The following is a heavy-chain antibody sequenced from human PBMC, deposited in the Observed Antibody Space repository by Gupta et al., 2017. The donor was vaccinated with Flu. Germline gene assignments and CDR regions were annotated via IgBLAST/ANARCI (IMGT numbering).Heavy chain of an antibody. CDR1: GGTFSSYA. V-gene: IGHV1-69*01. CDR3: ARFPVRGDGDNLPHFDY. J-gene: IGHJ4*02. D-gene: IGHD5-24*01. Sequence: QVQLVQSGAEVKKPGSSVKVSCKASGGTFSSYAISWVRQAPGQGLEWMGGIIPIFGTAKYEQKCQGRVTITADESKSTAYRELSSLRSEETAVDYCARFPVRGDGDNLPHFDYGGQGTLVTVSS. CDR2: IIPIFGTA.